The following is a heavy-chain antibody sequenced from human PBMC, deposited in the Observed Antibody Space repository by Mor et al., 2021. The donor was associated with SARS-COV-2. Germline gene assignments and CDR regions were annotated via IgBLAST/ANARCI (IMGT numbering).Heavy chain of an antibody. V-gene: IGHV4-34*01. Sequence: PSLKSRVTISVDTSKNQFSLKLSSVTAADTAVYYCASPRLVGGPFDYWGQGTLVTVSS. J-gene: IGHJ4*02. CDR3: ASPRLVGGPFDY. D-gene: IGHD2-2*01.